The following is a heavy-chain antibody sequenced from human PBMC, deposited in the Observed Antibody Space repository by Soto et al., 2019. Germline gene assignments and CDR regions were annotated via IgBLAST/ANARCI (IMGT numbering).Heavy chain of an antibody. J-gene: IGHJ4*02. D-gene: IGHD3-22*01. CDR1: GGTFSSYA. V-gene: IGHV1-69*06. Sequence: SVKVSCKASGGTFSSYAISWVRQAPGQGLEWMGGIIPIFGTANYAQKFQGRVTITADKSTSTAYMELSSLRSEDTAVYYCAQGSGYYDSSGYYFDDYWGQGTLVTVSS. CDR3: AQGSGYYDSSGYYFDDY. CDR2: IIPIFGTA.